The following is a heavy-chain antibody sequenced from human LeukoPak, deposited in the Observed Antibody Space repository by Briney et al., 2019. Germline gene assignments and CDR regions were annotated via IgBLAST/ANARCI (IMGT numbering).Heavy chain of an antibody. CDR3: AKGSSSSRGYYLEF. D-gene: IGHD2-15*01. V-gene: IGHV3-23*01. J-gene: IGHJ4*01. CDR1: GFTFSSYA. Sequence: GGSLRLSCVASGFTFSSYAMNWVRQAPGKGLEWVSAITYSGGNTYHADSVKGRLTISRDNSKNTLYLQMNSLRPDDTAVYYCAKGSSSSRGYYLEFWGHGIRVSVSS. CDR2: ITYSGGNT.